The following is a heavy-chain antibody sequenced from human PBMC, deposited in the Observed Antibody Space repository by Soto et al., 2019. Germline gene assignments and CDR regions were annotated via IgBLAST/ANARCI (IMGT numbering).Heavy chain of an antibody. CDR3: AREGSGSYYRGFSGYFDY. J-gene: IGHJ4*02. V-gene: IGHV3-33*01. D-gene: IGHD3-10*01. Sequence: GGSLRLSCAASGFTFSSYGMHWVRQAPGKGLEWVAVIWYDGSNKYYADSVKGRFTISRDNSKNTLYLQMNSLRAEDTAVYYCAREGSGSYYRGFSGYFDYWGQGTLVTVSS. CDR1: GFTFSSYG. CDR2: IWYDGSNK.